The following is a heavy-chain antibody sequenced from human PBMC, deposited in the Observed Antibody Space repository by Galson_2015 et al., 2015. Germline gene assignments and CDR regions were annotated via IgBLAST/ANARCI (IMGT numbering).Heavy chain of an antibody. CDR1: GFTFSSYA. D-gene: IGHD6-19*01. CDR2: ISGSGGST. V-gene: IGHV3-23*01. CDR3: AKDHSSSGWYYFDY. Sequence: SLRLSCAASGFTFSSYAMSWVRQAPGKGLEWVSAISGSGGSTYYADSVKGRFTISRDNSKNTLYLQMNSLRAEDTAVFYCAKDHSSSGWYYFDYWGQGTLGTVSS. J-gene: IGHJ4*02.